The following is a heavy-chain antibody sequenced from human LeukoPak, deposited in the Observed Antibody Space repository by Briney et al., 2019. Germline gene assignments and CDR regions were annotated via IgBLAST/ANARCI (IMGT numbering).Heavy chain of an antibody. CDR2: IYYTGTT. V-gene: IGHV4-31*03. CDR3: ARENSGTVTTFQYYYYYGMDV. CDR1: GGSLSTGGYY. J-gene: IGHJ6*02. Sequence: PSETLSLTCTVSGGSLSTGGYYWTWIRQHPGKGLEWIGYIYYTGTTYHNPSLQNRVSISIETSKNQFPLNVSSVTAADTAVYYCARENSGTVTTFQYYYYYGMDVWGQGTTVTVSS. D-gene: IGHD4-4*01.